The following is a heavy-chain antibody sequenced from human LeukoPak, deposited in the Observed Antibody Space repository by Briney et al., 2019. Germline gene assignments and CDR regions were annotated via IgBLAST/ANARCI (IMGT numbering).Heavy chain of an antibody. CDR3: ARVRSSSWYAYYFDY. CDR2: ISYDGSNK. J-gene: IGHJ4*02. Sequence: GGSLRLSCAASGFTFSSYAMHWVRQAPGKGLAWVAVISYDGSNKYYADSVKGRFTISRDNSKNTLYLQMNSLRAEDTAVYYCARVRSSSWYAYYFDYWGQGTLVTVSS. V-gene: IGHV3-30*04. D-gene: IGHD6-13*01. CDR1: GFTFSSYA.